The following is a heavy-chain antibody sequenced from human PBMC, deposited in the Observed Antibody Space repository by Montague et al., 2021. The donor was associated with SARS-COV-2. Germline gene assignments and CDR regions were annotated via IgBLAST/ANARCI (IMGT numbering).Heavy chain of an antibody. V-gene: IGHV4-39*01. Sequence: SETLSLTCTVSGSSISSSSYYWGWIRQPPGKGLEWIGSIYYSGSTYYNPSLKGRVTRAVDTSKNQFSLKLSSVTAADTAVYYCARRVTGTTVHYYYYGMDVWGQGTTVTVSS. CDR2: IYYSGST. CDR3: ARRVTGTTVHYYYYGMDV. CDR1: GSSISSSSYY. D-gene: IGHD1-20*01. J-gene: IGHJ6*02.